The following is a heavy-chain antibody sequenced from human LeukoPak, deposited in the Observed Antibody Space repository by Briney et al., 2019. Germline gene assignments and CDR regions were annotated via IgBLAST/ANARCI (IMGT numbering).Heavy chain of an antibody. Sequence: PGGSLRLSCAASGFTFSAYWMSWVRQAPGEGLEWVSAISGSGGSTYYADSVKGRFTISRDSSTRTLYLQMNSLGVEDPAVYFCARVISTSSFVFDYWGQGTLVTVSP. CDR2: ISGSGGST. J-gene: IGHJ4*02. D-gene: IGHD6-6*01. CDR3: ARVISTSSFVFDY. CDR1: GFTFSAYW. V-gene: IGHV3-23*01.